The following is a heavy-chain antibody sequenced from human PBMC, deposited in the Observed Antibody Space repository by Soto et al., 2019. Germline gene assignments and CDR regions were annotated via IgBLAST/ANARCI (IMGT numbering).Heavy chain of an antibody. CDR3: AREKSYCSGGSCYSRYYYYYMDV. CDR2: IYSGGST. Sequence: GGSLRLSCAASGFTVSSNYMSWVRQAPGKGLEWVSVIYSGGSTYYADSVKGRFTISRDNSKNTLYLHMNSLRAEDTAVYYCAREKSYCSGGSCYSRYYYYYMDVWGKGTTVTVSS. CDR1: GFTVSSNY. D-gene: IGHD2-15*01. V-gene: IGHV3-66*01. J-gene: IGHJ6*03.